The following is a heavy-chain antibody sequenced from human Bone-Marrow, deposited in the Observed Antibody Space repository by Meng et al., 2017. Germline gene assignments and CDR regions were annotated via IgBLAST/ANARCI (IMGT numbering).Heavy chain of an antibody. V-gene: IGHV4-4*03. Sequence: ALRWGRGPGLADPLGTLAVPCAGLGGSIRCSNWWSWVRQPPGEGLEWIGEISHSGSTNYNPSLKSRVTISVDKSKNQFSLKLSSVTAADTAVYYCARKGVTPRGNWFDPWGQGTLVTVSS. CDR2: ISHSGST. D-gene: IGHD2-21*02. J-gene: IGHJ5*02. CDR1: GGSIRCSNW. CDR3: ARKGVTPRGNWFDP.